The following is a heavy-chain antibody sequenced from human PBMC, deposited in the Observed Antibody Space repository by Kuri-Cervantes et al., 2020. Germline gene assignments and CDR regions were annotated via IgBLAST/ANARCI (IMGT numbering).Heavy chain of an antibody. CDR3: AKDHLANAFDI. CDR2: ISGSGGST. CDR1: GFTFSSYA. V-gene: IGHV3-23*01. Sequence: GESLKISCAASGFTFSSYAMSWVRQAPGKGLEWVSAISGSGGSTYYADSVKGRFTISRDNSKNTRYLQMNSLRAEDTAVYYCAKDHLANAFDIWGQGTMVTVSS. J-gene: IGHJ3*02.